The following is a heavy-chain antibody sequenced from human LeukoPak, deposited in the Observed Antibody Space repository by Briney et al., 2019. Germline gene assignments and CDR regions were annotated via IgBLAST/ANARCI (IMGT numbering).Heavy chain of an antibody. J-gene: IGHJ3*02. CDR1: GFTFSSYE. D-gene: IGHD3-22*01. CDR3: ARDLYYYDSSGYYPDAFDI. Sequence: GGSLRLSCAASGFTFSSYEMNWVRQAPGKGLEWVSYISSSGSTIYYADSVKGRFTISRDNAKNSLYLQMNSLRAEDMAVYYCARDLYYYDSSGYYPDAFDIWGQGTMVTVSS. V-gene: IGHV3-48*03. CDR2: ISSSGSTI.